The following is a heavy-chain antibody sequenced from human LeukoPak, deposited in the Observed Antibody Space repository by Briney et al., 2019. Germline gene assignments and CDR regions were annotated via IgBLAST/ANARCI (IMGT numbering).Heavy chain of an antibody. CDR1: GFKFSSFS. D-gene: IGHD3-16*01. CDR3: ARVIGSYGDSAY. V-gene: IGHV3-48*04. CDR2: ISSTISAI. J-gene: IGHJ4*02. Sequence: GESLRLSCTASGFKFSSFSMNWARQAPGKGLEWLSYISSTISAIYYADSVKGRFTISRDNAKNSLYLQMDSLRAEDTAIYYCARVIGSYGDSAYWGQGTLVTVSS.